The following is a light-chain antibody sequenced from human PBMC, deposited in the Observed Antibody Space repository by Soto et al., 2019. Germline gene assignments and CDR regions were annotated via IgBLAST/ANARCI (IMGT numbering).Light chain of an antibody. CDR1: QSISSY. Sequence: DIQLTQSPSFLSASVGDRVTITCRASQSISSYLAWYQPKPGKAPKLLIYAASTLQSGVPLRFSGSGSGTEFTLTISSLQPEDFATYYCQQLNSYPLTFGGGTKVEIK. V-gene: IGKV1-9*01. CDR3: QQLNSYPLT. J-gene: IGKJ4*01. CDR2: AAS.